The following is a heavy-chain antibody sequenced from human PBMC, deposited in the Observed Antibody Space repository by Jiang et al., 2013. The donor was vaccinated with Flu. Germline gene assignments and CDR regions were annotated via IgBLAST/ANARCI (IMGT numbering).Heavy chain of an antibody. J-gene: IGHJ4*02. CDR3: ARDSGRWFGILVNYFDY. D-gene: IGHD3-10*01. CDR2: MSGSGEST. Sequence: EVQLLESGGGLVQPGGSLRLSCAASGFPFSTYAMSWVRQAPGKGLEWVSGMSGSGESTYYADSVRGRFAISRDNSDNTLYLQMTSLRADDTAVYYCARDSGRWFGILVNYFDYWGQGTVVTV. CDR1: GFPFSTYA. V-gene: IGHV3-23*01.